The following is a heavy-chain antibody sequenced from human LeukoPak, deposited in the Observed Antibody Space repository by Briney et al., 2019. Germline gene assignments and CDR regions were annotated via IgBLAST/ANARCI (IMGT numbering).Heavy chain of an antibody. CDR3: ARLRRWVLTGYIRTYYFDY. J-gene: IGHJ4*02. V-gene: IGHV4-34*01. CDR1: GGSFSGYY. Sequence: PSETLSLTCAVYGGSFSGYYWSWIRQPPGKGLEWIGEINHSGSTNYNPSLKSRVTISVDTSKNQFSLKLSSVTAADTAVYYCARLRRWVLTGYIRTYYFDYWGQGTLVTVSS. CDR2: INHSGST. D-gene: IGHD3-9*01.